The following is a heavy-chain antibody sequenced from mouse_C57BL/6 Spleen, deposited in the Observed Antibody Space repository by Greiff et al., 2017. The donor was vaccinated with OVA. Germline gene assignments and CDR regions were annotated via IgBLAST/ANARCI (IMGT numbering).Heavy chain of an antibody. V-gene: IGHV2-9-1*01. D-gene: IGHD4-1*01. J-gene: IGHJ4*01. CDR1: GFSLTSYA. CDR2: IGTGGGT. Sequence: VQLKESGPGLVAPSQSLSITCTVSGFSLTSYAISWVRQPPGKGLEWLGVIGTGGGTNYNSAIKSRLSISKDNSKSQVFLKMNSLQTDDTARYYCARNYWDDYAMDYWGQGTSVTVSS. CDR3: ARNYWDDYAMDY.